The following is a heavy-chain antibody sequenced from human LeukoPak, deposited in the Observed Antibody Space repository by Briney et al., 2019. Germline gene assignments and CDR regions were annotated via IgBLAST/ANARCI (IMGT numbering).Heavy chain of an antibody. V-gene: IGHV4-39*01. CDR3: ARGSRSPEGGLLY. D-gene: IGHD3-10*01. Sequence: SETLSLTCAVYGGSISSSSYYWGWIRQPPGKGLEWIGSTYYSGSTYYNPSLRSRVTISVDTSKNQFSLKLSSVTAADTAVYYCARGSRSPEGGLLYWGQGTLVTVSS. CDR1: GGSISSSSYY. J-gene: IGHJ4*02. CDR2: TYYSGST.